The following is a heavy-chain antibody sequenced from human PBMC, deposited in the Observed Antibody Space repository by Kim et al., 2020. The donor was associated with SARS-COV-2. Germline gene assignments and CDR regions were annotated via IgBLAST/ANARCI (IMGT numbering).Heavy chain of an antibody. CDR3: AKVAAAAGTGRAFDI. D-gene: IGHD6-13*01. J-gene: IGHJ3*02. CDR1: GFTFSSYG. V-gene: IGHV3-30*18. CDR2: ISYDGSNK. Sequence: GGSLRLSCAASGFTFSSYGMHWVRQAPGKGLEWVAVISYDGSNKYYADSVKGRFTISRDNSKNTLYLQMNSLRAEDTAVYYCAKVAAAAGTGRAFDIWGQATMVTVSS.